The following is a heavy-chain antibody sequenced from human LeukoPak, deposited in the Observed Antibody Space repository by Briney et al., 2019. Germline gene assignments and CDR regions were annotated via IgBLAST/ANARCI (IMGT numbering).Heavy chain of an antibody. D-gene: IGHD7-27*01. CDR2: INHSGST. CDR1: GESFSGYY. CDR3: ARVRATGAHGY. J-gene: IGHJ4*02. Sequence: PSETLSLTCAVYGESFSGYYWSWIRQPPGKGLEWIGEINHSGSTNYNPSLKSRVTISVDTSKNQFSLKLSSVTAADTAVYYCARVRATGAHGYWGQGTLVTVSS. V-gene: IGHV4-34*01.